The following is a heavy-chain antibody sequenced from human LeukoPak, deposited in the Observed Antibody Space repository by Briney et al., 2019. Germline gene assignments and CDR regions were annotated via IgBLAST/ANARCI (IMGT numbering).Heavy chain of an antibody. Sequence: SETLSLTCAVYGGSFSGYYWSWIRQPPGKGLEWIGEINHSGSTNYNPSLKSRVTISVDTSKNQFSLKLGSVTAADTAVYYCARGLLFYGDYAVYWGQGTLVTVSS. CDR1: GGSFSGYY. CDR3: ARGLLFYGDYAVY. CDR2: INHSGST. J-gene: IGHJ4*02. V-gene: IGHV4-34*01. D-gene: IGHD4-17*01.